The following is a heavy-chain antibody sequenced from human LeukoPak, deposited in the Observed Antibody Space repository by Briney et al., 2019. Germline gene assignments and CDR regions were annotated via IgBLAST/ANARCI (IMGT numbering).Heavy chain of an antibody. CDR3: ARQPLSSWYVDNWFDP. Sequence: SETLSLTRTVSGGSISSYYWSWIRQPPGKGLEWIGYIYYSGSTNYNPSLKSRVTISVDTSKNQFSLKLSSVTAADTAVYYCARQPLSSWYVDNWFDPWGQGTLVTVSS. CDR2: IYYSGST. V-gene: IGHV4-59*01. CDR1: GGSISSYY. J-gene: IGHJ5*02. D-gene: IGHD6-13*01.